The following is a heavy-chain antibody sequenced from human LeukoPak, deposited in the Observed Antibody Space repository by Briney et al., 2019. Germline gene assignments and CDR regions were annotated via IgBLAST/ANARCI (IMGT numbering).Heavy chain of an antibody. CDR2: IIPIFGTA. V-gene: IGHV1-69*05. CDR3: ARVPFSRPRVYYFDY. CDR1: GGTFSSYA. Sequence: SVKVSCKASGGTFSSYAISWVRQAPGQGLEWMGGIIPIFGTANYAQKFQGRVTITTDESTSTAYMELSSLRSEDTAVYYCARVPFSRPRVYYFDYWGQGTLVTVSS. J-gene: IGHJ4*02. D-gene: IGHD6-13*01.